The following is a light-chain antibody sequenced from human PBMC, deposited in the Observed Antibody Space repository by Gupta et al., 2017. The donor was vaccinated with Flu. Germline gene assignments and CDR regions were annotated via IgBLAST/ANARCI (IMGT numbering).Light chain of an antibody. V-gene: IGLV1-44*01. CDR3: AAWDDSLSSLSADGSLTGLWV. CDR1: IVSNF. J-gene: IGLJ3*02. Sequence: IVSNFVSWYQHLPVTAPRLLIYNDNQRPSGVPDRFSGSKSGTSASLAIGGLQSEDEADYYCAAWDDSLSSLSADGSLTGLWVFGGGTKLSVL. CDR2: NDN.